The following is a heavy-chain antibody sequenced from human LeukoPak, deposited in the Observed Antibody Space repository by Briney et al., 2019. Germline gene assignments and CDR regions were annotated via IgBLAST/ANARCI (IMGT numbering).Heavy chain of an antibody. CDR2: ISAYNGNT. D-gene: IGHD2-2*01. CDR1: GYTFTSYG. J-gene: IGHJ4*02. V-gene: IGHV1-18*01. CDR3: ARDRRYQLQRGCFDY. Sequence: GASVKVSCKASGYTFTSYGISWVRQAPGQGLEWMGWISAYNGNTNYAQKLQGRVTMTTDTSTSTAYMELRSLRSDDTAVYYCARDRRYQLQRGCFDYWGQGTLVTVSS.